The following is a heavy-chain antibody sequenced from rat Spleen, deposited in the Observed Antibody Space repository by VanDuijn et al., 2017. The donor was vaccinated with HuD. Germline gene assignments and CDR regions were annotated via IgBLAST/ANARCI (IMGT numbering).Heavy chain of an antibody. CDR2: IRYDGSST. J-gene: IGHJ2*01. D-gene: IGHD1-9*01. CDR1: GFTFSNYG. CDR3: ARRHYGYTDYFDY. Sequence: EVQLVESGGGLVQPGRSLKLSCAASGFTFSNYGMAWVRQAPTKGLEWVANIRYDGSSTYYRDSVKGRFTISRDNAKSTLSLQMDSLRSEDTATYYCARRHYGYTDYFDYWGQGVMVTVSS. V-gene: IGHV5-29*01.